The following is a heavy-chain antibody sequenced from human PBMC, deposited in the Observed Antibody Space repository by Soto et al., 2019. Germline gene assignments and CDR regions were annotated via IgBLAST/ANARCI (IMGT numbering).Heavy chain of an antibody. CDR2: ISYDGSNK. CDR1: GFTFSRNA. V-gene: IGHV3-30*18. Sequence: QVQLVESGGGVVQPGRSLRLSCAASGFTFSRNAIHWVRQAPGRGLEWVAVISYDGSNKYYADSVKGRFTISRDNSKNTLYLQMNSLRAEDTAVYYCAKGVSGSSHDAFDIWGQGTMVTVSS. J-gene: IGHJ3*02. D-gene: IGHD1-26*01. CDR3: AKGVSGSSHDAFDI.